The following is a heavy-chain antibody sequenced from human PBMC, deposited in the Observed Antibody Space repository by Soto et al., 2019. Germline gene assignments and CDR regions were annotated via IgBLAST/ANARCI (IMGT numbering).Heavy chain of an antibody. D-gene: IGHD5-12*01. CDR3: ARVQRYSGSYRWFDP. J-gene: IGHJ5*02. CDR2: IFDTGSV. Sequence: LSLTCTVSGGSIRDYYWSWIRQPAGKGLEWIGRIFDTGSVNYNPSLKSRVTISVDTSQNQLSLKLSPVTAADTAIYYCARVQRYSGSYRWFDPWGQGTLVTVSS. V-gene: IGHV4-4*07. CDR1: GGSIRDYY.